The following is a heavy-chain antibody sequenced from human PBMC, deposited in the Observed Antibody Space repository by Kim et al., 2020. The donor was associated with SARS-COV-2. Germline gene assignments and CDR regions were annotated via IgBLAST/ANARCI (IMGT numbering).Heavy chain of an antibody. CDR2: IYPGDSDT. V-gene: IGHV5-51*01. CDR1: GYSFTSYW. J-gene: IGHJ6*02. CDR3: ARGYYYDSSGYTNYYYYGMDV. Sequence: GESLKISCKGSGYSFTSYWIGWVRQMPGKGLEWMGIIYPGDSDTRYSPSFQGQVTISADKSISTAYLQWSSLKASDTAMYYCARGYYYDSSGYTNYYYYGMDVWGQGTTVTVSS. D-gene: IGHD3-22*01.